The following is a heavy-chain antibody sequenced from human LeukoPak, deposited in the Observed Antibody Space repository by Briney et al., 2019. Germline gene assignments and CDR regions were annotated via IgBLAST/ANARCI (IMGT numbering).Heavy chain of an antibody. CDR1: GFTFSNYL. J-gene: IGHJ4*02. V-gene: IGHV3-74*01. Sequence: SLSFSYASSGFTFSNYLMHWVRQAPRKGLVWVSRIKNDGSRTEYADSVRGRFTISRDNDKNTLYMQMNSLRADDTAVYYCARDLSGPDYWDQGTQVTVSS. CDR3: ARDLSGPDY. CDR2: IKNDGSRT.